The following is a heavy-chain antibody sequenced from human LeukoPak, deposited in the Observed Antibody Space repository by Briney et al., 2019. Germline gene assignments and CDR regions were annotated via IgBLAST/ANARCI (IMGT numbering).Heavy chain of an antibody. V-gene: IGHV3-30*02. CDR3: AKDPSYHYGSGSYTDYYFDY. D-gene: IGHD3-10*01. CDR1: GFTFSTYG. Sequence: GGSMRLSCAASGFTFSTYGMHWVRQAPGKGLEWVSFLRYDGSNKYYADSVKGRFTISRDNSKDTLYLQMNSLRAEDTAVYYCAKDPSYHYGSGSYTDYYFDYWGQGTLVTVSS. J-gene: IGHJ4*02. CDR2: LRYDGSNK.